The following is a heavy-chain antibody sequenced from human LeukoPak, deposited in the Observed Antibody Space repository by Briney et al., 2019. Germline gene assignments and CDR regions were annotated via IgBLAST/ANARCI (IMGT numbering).Heavy chain of an antibody. J-gene: IGHJ4*02. CDR3: ARGDYGGYVEIFDY. CDR2: IIPILGTA. V-gene: IGHV1-69*05. CDR1: GGTFSSYA. D-gene: IGHD5-12*01. Sequence: ASVKVSCKASGGTFSSYAISWVRQAPGQGLEWMGGIIPILGTANYAQKFQGRVTITTDESTSTAYMELSSLRSEDTAVYYCARGDYGGYVEIFDYWGQGTLVTVSS.